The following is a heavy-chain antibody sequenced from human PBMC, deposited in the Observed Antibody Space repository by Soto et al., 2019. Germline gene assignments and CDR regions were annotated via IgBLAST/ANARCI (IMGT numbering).Heavy chain of an antibody. V-gene: IGHV2-5*02. CDR1: GFSLSTSGVG. J-gene: IGHJ4*02. CDR3: AHNSPLNCSGGSCYPWYFDY. Sequence: QITLKESGPPLVKPTQTLTLTCTFSGFSLSTSGVGVGWIRQPPGKALEWLALIYWDDDKRYSPSLKSRLTITKDTSKNQVVLTMTNMDPVDTATYYCAHNSPLNCSGGSCYPWYFDYWGQGTLVTVSS. CDR2: IYWDDDK. D-gene: IGHD2-15*01.